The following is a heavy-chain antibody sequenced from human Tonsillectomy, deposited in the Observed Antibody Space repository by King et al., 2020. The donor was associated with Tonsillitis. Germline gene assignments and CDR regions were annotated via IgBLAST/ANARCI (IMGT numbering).Heavy chain of an antibody. CDR1: GYTFTSYY. D-gene: IGHD3-10*01. CDR2: INPSGGST. CDR3: ARAWGFGESPWGTIDY. V-gene: IGHV1-46*01. Sequence: QLVQSGAEVKKPGASVKVSCKASGYTFTSYYMHWVRQAPGQGLEWMGIINPSGGSTSYAQKFQGRVTMTRDTSTSTVYMGLGSLRSEETAVYYCARAWGFGESPWGTIDYWGQGTLVTVSS. J-gene: IGHJ4*02.